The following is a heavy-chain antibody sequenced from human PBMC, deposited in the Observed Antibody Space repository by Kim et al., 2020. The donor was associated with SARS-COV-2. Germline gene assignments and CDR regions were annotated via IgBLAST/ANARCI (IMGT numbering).Heavy chain of an antibody. Sequence: GGTNYAQKFQGRVTMTRDTSMSTAYMELSRLRSDDTAVYYCARGASSSSWFDPWGQGTLVTVSS. D-gene: IGHD6-13*01. J-gene: IGHJ5*02. V-gene: IGHV1-2*02. CDR3: ARGASSSSWFDP. CDR2: GGT.